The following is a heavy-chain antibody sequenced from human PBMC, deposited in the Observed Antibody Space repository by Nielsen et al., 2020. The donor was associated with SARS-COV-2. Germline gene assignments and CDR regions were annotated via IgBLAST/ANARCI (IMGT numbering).Heavy chain of an antibody. J-gene: IGHJ6*02. V-gene: IGHV6-1*01. Sequence: WIRQSPSRGLEWLGRTYYRSKWYNDYAVSVKSRITISPDTSKNQFSLQLNSVTPEDTAVYYCARDPRITGTQSFYYYYGMDVWGQGTTVTVSS. D-gene: IGHD1/OR15-1a*01. CDR3: ARDPRITGTQSFYYYYGMDV. CDR2: TYYRSKWYN.